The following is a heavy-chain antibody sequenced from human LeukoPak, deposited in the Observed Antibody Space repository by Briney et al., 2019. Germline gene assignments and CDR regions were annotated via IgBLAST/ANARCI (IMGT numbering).Heavy chain of an antibody. CDR1: GFTFSDYY. J-gene: IGHJ4*02. Sequence: PGGSLRLSCAASGFTFSDYYMSWIRQAPGKGLEWVSYISSSGSTIYYADSVKGRFTISRDNAKNSLYLQMNSLRAEDTAVYYCAKDLGYCSSTSCSRDYWGQGTLVTVSS. D-gene: IGHD2-2*01. CDR2: ISSSGSTI. CDR3: AKDLGYCSSTSCSRDY. V-gene: IGHV3-11*01.